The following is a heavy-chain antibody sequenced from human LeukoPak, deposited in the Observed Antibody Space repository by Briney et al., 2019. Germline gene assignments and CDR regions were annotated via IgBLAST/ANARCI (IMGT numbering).Heavy chain of an antibody. Sequence: GASVKVSCKASGYTFTAYYLHWVRQAPGQGLEWMGWINPNSGGTNFVQKFQGRVTMTRDTSISTAYMELTRLTSDDTAVYYCARDIGVAGTPYFDYWGQGTLVTVSS. CDR1: GYTFTAYY. CDR2: INPNSGGT. J-gene: IGHJ4*02. V-gene: IGHV1-2*02. D-gene: IGHD6-19*01. CDR3: ARDIGVAGTPYFDY.